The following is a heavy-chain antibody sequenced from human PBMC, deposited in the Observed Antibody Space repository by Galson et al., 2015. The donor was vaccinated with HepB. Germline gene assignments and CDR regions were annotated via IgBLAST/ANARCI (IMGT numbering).Heavy chain of an antibody. J-gene: IGHJ4*02. CDR1: GFTFNTYG. CDR2: ISSSETT. Sequence: SLRLSCAASGFTFNTYGVNWVRQAPGKGLEWISFISSSETTLFADSVKGRFTISRDNAKNSLFLHLNSLRDEDTAVYYCARDLRVVIPPAPYYFANRGQGTLVTVSS. D-gene: IGHD2-2*01. V-gene: IGHV3-48*02. CDR3: ARDLRVVIPPAPYYFAN.